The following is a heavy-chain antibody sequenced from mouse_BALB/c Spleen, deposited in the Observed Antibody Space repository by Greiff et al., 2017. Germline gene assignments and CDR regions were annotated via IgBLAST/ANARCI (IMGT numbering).Heavy chain of an antibody. Sequence: VKLLESGAELVRPGSSVKISCKASGYAFSSYWMNWVKQRPGQGLEWIGQIYPGDGDTNYNGKFKGKATLTADKSSSTAYMQLSSLTSEDSAVYFCYGNYAYWGQGTLVTVSA. V-gene: IGHV1-80*01. J-gene: IGHJ3*01. CDR2: IYPGDGDT. D-gene: IGHD2-1*01. CDR1: GYAFSSYW. CDR3: YGNYAY.